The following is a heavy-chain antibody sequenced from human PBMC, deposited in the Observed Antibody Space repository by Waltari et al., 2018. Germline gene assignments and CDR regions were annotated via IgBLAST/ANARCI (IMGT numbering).Heavy chain of an antibody. D-gene: IGHD3-22*01. Sequence: QVQLVQSGAEVKKPGASVKVSCKVSGYPPTELSMPWVRQVPGKGLEWMGGFDPEDGETIYAQKFQGRVTMTGDTSTDTAYMELSSLRSEDTAVYYCATTYDSSGYIDYWGQGTLVTVSS. V-gene: IGHV1-24*01. CDR3: ATTYDSSGYIDY. J-gene: IGHJ4*02. CDR2: FDPEDGET. CDR1: GYPPTELS.